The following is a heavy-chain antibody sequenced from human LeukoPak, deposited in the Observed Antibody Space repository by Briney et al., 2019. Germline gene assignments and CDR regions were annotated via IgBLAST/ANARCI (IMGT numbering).Heavy chain of an antibody. CDR1: GGTFSSYA. CDR3: ARGSHYYDSSGYYYNAFDI. J-gene: IGHJ3*02. D-gene: IGHD3-22*01. Sequence: VASVQVSCKASGGTFSSYAISWVRQAPGQGLEWMGGIIPIFGTANYAQKFQGRVTITADESTSTAYMELSSLRSEDTAVYYCARGSHYYDSSGYYYNAFDIWGQGTMVTVSS. CDR2: IIPIFGTA. V-gene: IGHV1-69*13.